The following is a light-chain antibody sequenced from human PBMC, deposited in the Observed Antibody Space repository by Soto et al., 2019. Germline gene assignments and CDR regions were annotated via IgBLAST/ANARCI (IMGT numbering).Light chain of an antibody. CDR2: GAS. CDR1: QTVGSSF. V-gene: IGKV3-20*01. J-gene: IGKJ4*01. Sequence: ENVLTQSPATLSLSPGERATLSCRASQTVGSSFLAWYQQKRGQAPRLLIYGASNRATGIPDRFSGSGSGADFTLTINRLEPEDFAVYYCQQFETVGGGTKVDSK. CDR3: QQFET.